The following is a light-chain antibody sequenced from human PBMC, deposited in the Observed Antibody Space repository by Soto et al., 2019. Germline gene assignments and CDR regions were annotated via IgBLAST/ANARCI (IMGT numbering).Light chain of an antibody. CDR3: QHYGSWT. CDR2: GAS. CDR1: QSISSNY. V-gene: IGKV3-20*01. Sequence: EIGLTQSPGTLSVSPGERATLSCRASQSISSNYLAWYKQKPGQAPRILIYGASSRATGIPDRFSGSGSGTDFTLTISRLEAEDSAKYYCQHYGSWTFGQGTKVEIK. J-gene: IGKJ1*01.